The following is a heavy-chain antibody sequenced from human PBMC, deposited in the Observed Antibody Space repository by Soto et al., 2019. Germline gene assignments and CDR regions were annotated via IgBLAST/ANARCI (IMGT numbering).Heavy chain of an antibody. CDR1: RDTFTGYY. D-gene: IGHD2-15*01. V-gene: IGHV1-2*02. CDR2: INPNSGGT. Sequence: GASLKVSCQASRDTFTGYYMHWLRQALGQGLEWMGWINPNSGGTNYAQKFQGRVTMTRATSISTSYMELSRLRSDDTAVYYCAREGYCRGGSCYSDAFDIWGQGTMVAASS. J-gene: IGHJ3*02. CDR3: AREGYCRGGSCYSDAFDI.